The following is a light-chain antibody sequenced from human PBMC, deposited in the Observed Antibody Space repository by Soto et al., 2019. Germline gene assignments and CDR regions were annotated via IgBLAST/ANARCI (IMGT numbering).Light chain of an antibody. V-gene: IGLV2-8*01. J-gene: IGLJ2*01. CDR2: EVN. CDR1: SSDVGGFDY. CDR3: SSYAGTNTLV. Sequence: QSVLTQPPSASGSPGQAVTISCTGTSSDVGGFDYVSWYQQYPGKAPRLMIYEVNERPSGVPDRFSGSKSGNTASLTVSGLRAEDEADYYCSSYAGTNTLVFGGGTKLTVL.